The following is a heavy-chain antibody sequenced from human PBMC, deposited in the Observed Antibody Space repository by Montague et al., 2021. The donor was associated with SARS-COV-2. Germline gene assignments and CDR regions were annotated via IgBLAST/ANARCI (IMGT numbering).Heavy chain of an antibody. D-gene: IGHD1-26*01. V-gene: IGHV4-39*02. CDR1: GPAIATKIDD. CDR2: IYYTGNT. J-gene: IGHJ4*02. CDR3: ARAHSCSWAHLDN. Sequence: SETLSLTCTVSGPAIATKIDDWDWMSQRPKNSQEWIGSIYYTGNTYNNPSLKSRVTISVVTSKNHFTLKLTSVTAADTAVYYCARAHSCSWAHLDNWGQGSLVTVSS.